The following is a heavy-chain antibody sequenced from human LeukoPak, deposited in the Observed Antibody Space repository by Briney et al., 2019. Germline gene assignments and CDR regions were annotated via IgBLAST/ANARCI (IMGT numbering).Heavy chain of an antibody. CDR3: ASETYSSSSFAFDI. CDR1: GFTFSNAC. CDR2: IGSSSSYI. J-gene: IGHJ3*02. Sequence: PGGSLRLSCAASGFTFSNACMNWVRQAPGKGLEWVSSIGSSSSYIYYADSVKGRFTISRDNAKNSLYLQMNSLRAEDTAVYYCASETYSSSSFAFDIWGQGTMVTVSS. V-gene: IGHV3-21*01. D-gene: IGHD6-6*01.